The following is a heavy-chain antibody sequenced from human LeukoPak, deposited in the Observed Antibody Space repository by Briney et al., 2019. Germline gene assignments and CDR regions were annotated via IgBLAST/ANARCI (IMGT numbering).Heavy chain of an antibody. D-gene: IGHD1-26*01. CDR3: ARHSGSYLPVDY. CDR1: GGSISSYY. V-gene: IGHV4-59*08. J-gene: IGHJ4*02. CDR2: IYYSGST. Sequence: SGTLSLTCAVSGGSISSYYWSWIRQPPGKGLEWIGYIYYSGSTNYNPSLKSRVTISVDTSKNQFSLKLSSVTAADTAVYYCARHSGSYLPVDYWGQGTLVTVSS.